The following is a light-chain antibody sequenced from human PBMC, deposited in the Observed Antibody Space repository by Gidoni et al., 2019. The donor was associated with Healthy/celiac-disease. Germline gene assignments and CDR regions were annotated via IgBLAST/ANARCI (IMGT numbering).Light chain of an antibody. V-gene: IGKV1-5*01. CDR2: DAS. CDR1: QSISSW. Sequence: DIQMTQAPSTLSATVGDRVTITCRASQSISSWLAWYQQKPGKAPKLLIYDASSLQSGVPSRFSCSGSGTEFTLTISSLQPDDFATYYCQQYNSYSRIYTFGQGTKLEIK. J-gene: IGKJ2*01. CDR3: QQYNSYSRIYT.